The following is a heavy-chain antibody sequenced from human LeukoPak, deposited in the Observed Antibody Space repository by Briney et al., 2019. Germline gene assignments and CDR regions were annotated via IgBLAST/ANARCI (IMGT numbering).Heavy chain of an antibody. CDR3: AKVTYGSSWYYFDY. CDR2: ISGSGGST. D-gene: IGHD6-13*01. Sequence: GGSLRLSCAASGFTFSNYAMSWIRQAPGMGLEWVSAISGSGGSTYYADSVKGRFTISRDNSKNTLYLQMNSLRAEDTAVYYCAKVTYGSSWYYFDYWGQGTLVTVSS. CDR1: GFTFSNYA. V-gene: IGHV3-23*01. J-gene: IGHJ4*02.